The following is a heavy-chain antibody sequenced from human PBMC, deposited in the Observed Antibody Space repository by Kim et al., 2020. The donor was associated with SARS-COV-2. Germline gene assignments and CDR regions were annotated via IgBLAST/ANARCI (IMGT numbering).Heavy chain of an antibody. CDR3: ARDGHCTSINCHILGGMDV. CDR2: IIPIFGSV. Sequence: SVKVSCKASGGTFRTYAFSWLRQAPGQGLEWIGGIIPIFGSVNYAQKFQGRVTITADESTDTAYLELSRLRFEDTAMYYCARDGHCTSINCHILGGMDVWGQGTTLTVSS. J-gene: IGHJ6*02. V-gene: IGHV1-69*13. CDR1: GGTFRTYA. D-gene: IGHD2-2*02.